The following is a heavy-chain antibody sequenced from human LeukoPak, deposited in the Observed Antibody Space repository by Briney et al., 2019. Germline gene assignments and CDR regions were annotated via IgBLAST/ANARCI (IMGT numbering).Heavy chain of an antibody. CDR1: DDSISSSSYY. CDR3: ARVTGYRIEDYFDY. J-gene: IGHJ4*02. Sequence: SETLSLTCTVSDDSISSSSYYWSWIRQPPGKGLEWIGYIYYSGSTNYNPSLKSRVTISVETSKNEFSLKLRSVTAADTAAYYCARVTGYRIEDYFDYWGQGTLVTVSS. D-gene: IGHD6-13*01. V-gene: IGHV4-61*01. CDR2: IYYSGST.